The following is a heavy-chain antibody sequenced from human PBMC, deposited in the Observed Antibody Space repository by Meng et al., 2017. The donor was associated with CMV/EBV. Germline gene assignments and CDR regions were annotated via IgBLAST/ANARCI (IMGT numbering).Heavy chain of an antibody. D-gene: IGHD1-26*01. CDR3: ASGGGSYYGY. CDR1: GFTFSSYS. J-gene: IGHJ4*02. Sequence: GGSLRLSCAASGFTFSSYSMNWVRQAPGKGLEWVSYISSSSSTIYYADSVKGRFTISRDNAKKTLYLQMNSLRADDTAVYYCASGGGSYYGYWGQGTLVTVSS. CDR2: ISSSSSTI. V-gene: IGHV3-48*04.